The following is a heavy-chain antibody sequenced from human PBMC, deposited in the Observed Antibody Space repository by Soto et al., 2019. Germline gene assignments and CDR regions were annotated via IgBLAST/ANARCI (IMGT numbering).Heavy chain of an antibody. Sequence: ESGGGLVKTGGSLRLSCAASGFNFSLYSMNWVRQSPGKGLEWVASISSSAFYLYVAESLKGRFFIGRDNAKNLVFLDMDSLTAEDTAVYYCARGERVGDPMFDFWGQGTLVTVSS. CDR1: GFNFSLYS. D-gene: IGHD2-21*02. V-gene: IGHV3-21*01. J-gene: IGHJ4*02. CDR2: ISSSAFYL. CDR3: ARGERVGDPMFDF.